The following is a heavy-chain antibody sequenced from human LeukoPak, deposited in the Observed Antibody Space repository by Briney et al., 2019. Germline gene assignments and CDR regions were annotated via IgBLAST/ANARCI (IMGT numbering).Heavy chain of an antibody. Sequence: SETLSLTCTVSGGSISSYYWSWIRQPPGKGLEWIGYIYYSGSTNYNPSLKSRVTISVDTSKNQFSLKLSSVTAADTAVYYCASTVRGVYYFDYWGQGTLVTVSS. J-gene: IGHJ4*02. V-gene: IGHV4-59*08. CDR3: ASTVRGVYYFDY. CDR2: IYYSGST. D-gene: IGHD3-10*01. CDR1: GGSISSYY.